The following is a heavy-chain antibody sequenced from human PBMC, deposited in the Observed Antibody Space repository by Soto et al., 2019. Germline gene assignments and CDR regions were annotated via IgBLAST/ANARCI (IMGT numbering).Heavy chain of an antibody. Sequence: GGSLRLSCAASGFTFSSYSMNWVRQAPGKGLEWVSSISSSSSYIYYADSLKGRFTISRHNSKNTLYLLMNSLRAEDTAVYYCARDFRPPYGVRYFDYWGQGTLVTVSS. CDR2: ISSSSSYI. CDR1: GFTFSSYS. J-gene: IGHJ4*02. CDR3: ARDFRPPYGVRYFDY. V-gene: IGHV3-21*04. D-gene: IGHD4-17*01.